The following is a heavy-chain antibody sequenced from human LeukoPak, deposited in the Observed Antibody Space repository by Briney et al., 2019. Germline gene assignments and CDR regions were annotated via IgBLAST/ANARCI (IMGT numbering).Heavy chain of an antibody. J-gene: IGHJ4*02. CDR3: ARDLSPVPAYLDY. V-gene: IGHV3-21*01. CDR2: ISSSSSYI. D-gene: IGHD2-2*01. Sequence: GGSLRLSCAASGFTFSSYSMNWVRQAPGKGLEWVSSISSSSSYIYYADSVKGRFTISRDNAKNSLYLQMNSLRAEDTAVYYCARDLSPVPAYLDYWGQGTLVTVSS. CDR1: GFTFSSYS.